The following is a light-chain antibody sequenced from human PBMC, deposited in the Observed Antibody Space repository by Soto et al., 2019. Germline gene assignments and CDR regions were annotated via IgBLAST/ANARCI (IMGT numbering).Light chain of an antibody. CDR3: QHLHSYPPT. CDR2: AAS. Sequence: IQLTQSPSSLSASVGDRVTITCRASQGISSYLAWYQQISGKAPKLMIYAASTLHSGVPSRFTGSGSGTDFTLTISSLQPEDFATYHCQHLHSYPPTFGGGTKVEIK. J-gene: IGKJ4*01. CDR1: QGISSY. V-gene: IGKV1-9*01.